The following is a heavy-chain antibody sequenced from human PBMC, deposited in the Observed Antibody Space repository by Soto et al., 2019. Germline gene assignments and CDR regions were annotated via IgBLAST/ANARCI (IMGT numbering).Heavy chain of an antibody. Sequence: QVQLVQSGAEVKKPGSSVKVSCKASGGTFSSYAISWVRQAPGQGLEWMGGIIPIFGTANYAQKFQGRVKSTADXXTXTXXMELGGLRSEDTAVYYCARDLGGPCGGDGVGWFDPWGQGTLVTVSS. CDR2: IIPIFGTA. D-gene: IGHD2-21*02. J-gene: IGHJ5*02. V-gene: IGHV1-69*12. CDR1: GGTFSSYA. CDR3: ARDLGGPCGGDGVGWFDP.